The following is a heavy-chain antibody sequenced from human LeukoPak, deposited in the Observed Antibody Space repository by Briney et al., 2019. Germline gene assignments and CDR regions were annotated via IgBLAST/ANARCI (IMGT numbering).Heavy chain of an antibody. CDR3: AKDKAGIAAVNWFDP. CDR1: GFTFSSYW. D-gene: IGHD6-13*01. CDR2: VNSDGYSI. J-gene: IGHJ5*02. V-gene: IGHV3-74*01. Sequence: PGGSLRLSCAASGFTFSSYWMHWVRQVPGRGLVWVSRVNSDGYSISYADSVKGRFTISRDNAKITLYLQMNSLRAEDTAVYYCAKDKAGIAAVNWFDPWGQGTLVTVSS.